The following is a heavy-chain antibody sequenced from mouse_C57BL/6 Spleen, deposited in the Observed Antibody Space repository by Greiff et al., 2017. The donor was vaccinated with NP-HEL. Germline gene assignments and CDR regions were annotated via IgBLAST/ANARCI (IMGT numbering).Heavy chain of an antibody. V-gene: IGHV1-72*01. CDR1: GYTFTSYW. J-gene: IGHJ3*01. Sequence: QVQLKQPGAELVKPGASVKLSCKASGYTFTSYWMHWVKQRPGRGLEWIGRIDPNSGGTKYNEKVKSKATLTVDKPSSTAYMQLSSLTSEDSAVYYCARGGYDYDDEFAYWGQGTLVTVSA. CDR2: IDPNSGGT. CDR3: ARGGYDYDDEFAY. D-gene: IGHD2-4*01.